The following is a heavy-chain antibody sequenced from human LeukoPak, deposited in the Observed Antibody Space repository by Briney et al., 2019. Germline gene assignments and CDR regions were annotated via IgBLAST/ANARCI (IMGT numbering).Heavy chain of an antibody. D-gene: IGHD3-10*01. CDR3: ARRSDGSYAFDI. V-gene: IGHV4-34*01. CDR2: INHSGST. CDR1: GGSFSGYY. Sequence: SETLSLTCAVYGGSFSGYYWSWIRQPPGKGLEWIGEINHSGSTNYNPSLKSRVTISVDTSKNQFSLKLSSVTAADTAVYYCARRSDGSYAFDIGAKGQWSPSLQ. J-gene: IGHJ3*02.